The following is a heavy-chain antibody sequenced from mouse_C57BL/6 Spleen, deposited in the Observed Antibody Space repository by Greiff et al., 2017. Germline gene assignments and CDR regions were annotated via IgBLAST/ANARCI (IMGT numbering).Heavy chain of an antibody. CDR3: AKTLLWELRAMDY. J-gene: IGHJ4*01. CDR2: IHPNSGST. D-gene: IGHD2-1*01. CDR1: GYTFTSYW. V-gene: IGHV1-64*01. Sequence: VQLQQSGAELVKPGASVKLSCKASGYTFTSYWMHWVKQRPGQGLEWIGMIHPNSGSTNYNEKFKSKATLTVDKSSSTAYMQLSSLTSEDSAVYYCAKTLLWELRAMDYWGQGTSVTVSS.